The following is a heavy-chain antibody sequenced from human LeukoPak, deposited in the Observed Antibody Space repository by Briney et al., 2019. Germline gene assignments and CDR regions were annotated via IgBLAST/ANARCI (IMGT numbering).Heavy chain of an antibody. V-gene: IGHV3-9*01. D-gene: IGHD2-2*01. CDR2: ISWNSGSI. J-gene: IGHJ4*02. Sequence: AGGSLRLSCAASGFTFDDYAMHWVRQAPGKGLEWVSGISWNSGSIGYADSVKGRFTISRDNAKNSLYLQMNSLRAEDTALYYCAKSRDCSSTSCFDEAFDYWGQGTLVTVSS. CDR3: AKSRDCSSTSCFDEAFDY. CDR1: GFTFDDYA.